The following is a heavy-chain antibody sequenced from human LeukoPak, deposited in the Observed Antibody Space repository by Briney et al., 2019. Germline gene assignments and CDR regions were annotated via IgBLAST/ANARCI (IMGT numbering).Heavy chain of an antibody. Sequence: GASVKVSCKASGGTFSSYAISWVRQAPGQGLEWMGGIIPIFGTANYAQKFQGRVTTTTDESTSTAYMELSSLRSDDTAVYYCARDHGFGEPYNYYGMDVWGQGTTVTVSS. J-gene: IGHJ6*02. CDR1: GGTFSSYA. CDR2: IIPIFGTA. V-gene: IGHV1-69*05. CDR3: ARDHGFGEPYNYYGMDV. D-gene: IGHD3-10*01.